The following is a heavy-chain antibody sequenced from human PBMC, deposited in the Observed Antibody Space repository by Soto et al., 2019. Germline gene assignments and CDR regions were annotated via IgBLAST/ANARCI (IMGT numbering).Heavy chain of an antibody. CDR2: MYNTGST. D-gene: IGHD2-21*02. CDR1: GGSISRYY. V-gene: IGHV4-59*01. CDR3: ARDLWGYCGTDCYPLDV. Sequence: SETLSLTCTVSGGSISRYYWSWIRQPPGKGLEWIGYMYNTGSTVYNPPFKSRVTISVDTSKNQFSLKLSSVTAADTAVYYCARDLWGYCGTDCYPLDVWGKGTTVTVSS. J-gene: IGHJ6*04.